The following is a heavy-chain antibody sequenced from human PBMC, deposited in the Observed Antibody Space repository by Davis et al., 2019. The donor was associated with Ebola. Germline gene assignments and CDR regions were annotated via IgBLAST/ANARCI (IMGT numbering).Heavy chain of an antibody. Sequence: GESLKISCAASGFTFDDYAMHWVRQAPGKGLEWVSLISGDGGSTYYADSVKGRFTISRDNSKNSLYLQMNSLRTEDTALYYCAKELRNFYGTYFDYWGQGTLVTVSS. CDR2: ISGDGGST. CDR1: GFTFDDYA. J-gene: IGHJ4*02. CDR3: AKELRNFYGTYFDY. D-gene: IGHD1-1*01. V-gene: IGHV3-43*02.